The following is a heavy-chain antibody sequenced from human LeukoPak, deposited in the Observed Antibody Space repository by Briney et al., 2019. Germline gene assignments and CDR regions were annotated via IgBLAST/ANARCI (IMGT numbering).Heavy chain of an antibody. D-gene: IGHD2-21*02. CDR3: AKDLQVTPDY. V-gene: IGHV3-48*01. CDR1: GFAFSSYR. CDR2: ISSSSSTI. J-gene: IGHJ4*02. Sequence: GGSLRLSCAASGFAFSSYRMNWVRQAPGKGLEWVSYISSSSSTIYYADSVKGRFTISRDNSKNTLYLQMNSLRAEDTAVYYCAKDLQVTPDYWGRGTLVTVSS.